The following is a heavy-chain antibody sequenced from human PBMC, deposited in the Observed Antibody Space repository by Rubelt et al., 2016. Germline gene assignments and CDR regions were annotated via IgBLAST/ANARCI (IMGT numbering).Heavy chain of an antibody. V-gene: IGHV4-59*01. D-gene: IGHD3-3*01. CDR3: AGDGFWSVSTHYFDY. J-gene: IGHJ4*02. Sequence: QVQLQESGPGLVKPSETLSLTCTVSGGSISSYYWSWIRQPPGKGLEWIGYIYYSGRTHYNPSLTHRVTISVDTSKNQFSLKRCFVTGADTAVYYCAGDGFWSVSTHYFDYWGQGTLVTVSS. CDR1: GGSISSYY. CDR2: IYYSGRT.